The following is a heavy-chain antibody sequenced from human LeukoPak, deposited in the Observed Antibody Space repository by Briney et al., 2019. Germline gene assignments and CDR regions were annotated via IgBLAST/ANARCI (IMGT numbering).Heavy chain of an antibody. CDR1: GDSVSINSAA. D-gene: IGHD6-19*01. CDR2: TYQRSKWYN. J-gene: IGHJ4*02. Sequence: SQTLSLTCAISGDSVSINSAAWNWIRQSPSRGLEWLGRTYQRSKWYNDYAVSVKSRITINPDISKNQFSLQLNSVTPEDTAVYYCARSPSPYSSGWYFDYWGQGTLVTISS. V-gene: IGHV6-1*01. CDR3: ARSPSPYSSGWYFDY.